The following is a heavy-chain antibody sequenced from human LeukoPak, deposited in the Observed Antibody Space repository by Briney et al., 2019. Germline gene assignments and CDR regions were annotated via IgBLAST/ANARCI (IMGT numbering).Heavy chain of an antibody. J-gene: IGHJ6*02. V-gene: IGHV3-23*01. Sequence: PGGSLRLSCAASGFTFSSYAMSWVRQAPGKGLEWVSALSGSGGSTYYADSVKGRFTISRDNSKNTLHLQMNSLRVEDTAVYYCARDHYYGMDVWGQGTTVTVSS. CDR3: ARDHYYGMDV. CDR2: LSGSGGST. CDR1: GFTFSSYA.